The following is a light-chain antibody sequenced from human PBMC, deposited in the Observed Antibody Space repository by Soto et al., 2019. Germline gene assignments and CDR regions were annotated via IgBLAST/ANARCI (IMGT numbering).Light chain of an antibody. Sequence: EIVMTQSPATLSVSPGERATLSCRASQSVSSNLAWYQQKPGQAPRLLIYGASTRAPGIPARFSGSGSETDFTLTISTQQSEDFGVYYCQQYNNWTRTFGHRTKREMK. V-gene: IGKV3-15*01. CDR2: GAS. CDR1: QSVSSN. J-gene: IGKJ2*02. CDR3: QQYNNWTRT.